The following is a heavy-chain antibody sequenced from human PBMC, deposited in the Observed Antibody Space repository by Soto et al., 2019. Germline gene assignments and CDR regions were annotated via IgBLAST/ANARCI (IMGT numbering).Heavy chain of an antibody. J-gene: IGHJ4*02. CDR3: GAGYSSGWSESY. CDR2: ISDAGGGT. V-gene: IGHV3-64D*06. D-gene: IGHD6-19*01. CDR1: GFTFRIYT. Sequence: GGTLRLSCSASGFTFRIYTMLWVRQAPGKGPEYVSAISDAGGGTYYADSVKGRFTISRDDPKNTLYLQMSNLRAEDTAVYYCGAGYSSGWSESYWGQGTLVTVSS.